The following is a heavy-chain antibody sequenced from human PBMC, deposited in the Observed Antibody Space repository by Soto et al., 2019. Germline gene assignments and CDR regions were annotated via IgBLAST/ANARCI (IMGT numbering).Heavy chain of an antibody. V-gene: IGHV3-21*01. CDR1: GFTFSSYS. J-gene: IGHJ4*02. D-gene: IGHD5-18*01. CDR3: ARDPGLLVDTALIDY. CDR2: ISSSSSYI. Sequence: GGSLRLSCAASGFTFSSYSMNWVRQAPGKGLEWVSSISSSSSYIYYADSVKGRFTISRDNAKNSLYLQMNSLRAEDTAVYYCARDPGLLVDTALIDYWGQGTLVTVSS.